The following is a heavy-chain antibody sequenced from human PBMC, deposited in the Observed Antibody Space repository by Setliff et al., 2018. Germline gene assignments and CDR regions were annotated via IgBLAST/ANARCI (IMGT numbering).Heavy chain of an antibody. CDR3: AREHVSGHSEY. CDR1: GYRFTTYW. CDR2: VYPGDSAT. D-gene: IGHD1-26*01. J-gene: IGHJ4*02. V-gene: IGHV5-51*01. Sequence: PGESLKISCKGSGYRFTTYWIAWVRPKPGKGLEWRGIVYPGDSATQYSPSFQGQVTFSADKSINTAYLHLSSLKASDTAMYYCAREHVSGHSEYWGQGTLVTVSS.